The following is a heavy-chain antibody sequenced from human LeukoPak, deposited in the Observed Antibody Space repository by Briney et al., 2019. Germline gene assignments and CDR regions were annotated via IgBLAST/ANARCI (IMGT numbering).Heavy chain of an antibody. D-gene: IGHD3-10*01. Sequence: GSLRLSCEASGFTFGSYAMTWVRQAPGKGLDWVSVIGASGADTYYADSVKGRFTISRDNSKNTLYLQMNSLRAEDTAVYYCAKDAVKGSSDYWGQGTLVTVSS. V-gene: IGHV3-23*01. CDR2: IGASGADT. CDR3: AKDAVKGSSDY. CDR1: GFTFGSYA. J-gene: IGHJ4*02.